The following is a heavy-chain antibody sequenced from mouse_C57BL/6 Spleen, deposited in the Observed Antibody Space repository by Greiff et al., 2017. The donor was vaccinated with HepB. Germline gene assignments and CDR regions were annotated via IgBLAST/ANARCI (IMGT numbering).Heavy chain of an antibody. Sequence: EVKLMESGPGLVKPSQSLSLSCSVTGYSFPSGFFWYWIRQFPANKLEWMCYISYDGSNNYNPSLKNRISITRDTSKNHFFLKLNSVTTEDTATYYCARDDYGSLLFDYWGQGTTLTVSS. CDR2: ISYDGSN. J-gene: IGHJ2*01. V-gene: IGHV3-6*01. D-gene: IGHD1-1*01. CDR3: ARDDYGSLLFDY. CDR1: GYSFPSGFF.